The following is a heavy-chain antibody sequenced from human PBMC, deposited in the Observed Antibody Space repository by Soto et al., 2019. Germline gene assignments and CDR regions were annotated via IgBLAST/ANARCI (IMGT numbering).Heavy chain of an antibody. CDR2: IVPMFGTP. J-gene: IGHJ6*02. D-gene: IGHD3-22*01. CDR3: ARNGTYDSSLSQYTGMDV. V-gene: IGHV1-69*06. Sequence: RQTPGQGLEWLGGIVPMFGTPTYAEKFKGRLAISATRSTRTAYMELTSLRSDDTAVYYCARNGTYDSSLSQYTGMDVWGQGTTVTVS.